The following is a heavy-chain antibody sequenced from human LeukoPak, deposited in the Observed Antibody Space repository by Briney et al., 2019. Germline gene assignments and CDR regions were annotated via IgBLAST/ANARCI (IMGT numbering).Heavy chain of an antibody. V-gene: IGHV5-51*01. J-gene: IGHJ6*03. CDR3: TTHGTAMVSPDYNYYYYMYG. CDR1: GYSFTSYW. D-gene: IGHD5-18*01. Sequence: GESLKISCKGSGYSFTSYWIGWVRQMPGKGLERMGIIYPGDSDTRYSPSLQGQLTISAAKSISTASPPWSSLKASKTPMYYCTTHGTAMVSPDYNYYYYMYGWGKGTTVTVS. CDR2: IYPGDSDT.